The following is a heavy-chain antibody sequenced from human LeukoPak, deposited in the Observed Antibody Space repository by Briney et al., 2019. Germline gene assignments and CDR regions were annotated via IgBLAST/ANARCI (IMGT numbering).Heavy chain of an antibody. J-gene: IGHJ4*02. D-gene: IGHD6-19*01. V-gene: IGHV3-9*01. CDR2: ISWNSGSI. CDR1: GFTFSNYA. Sequence: GGSLRLSCAASGFTFSNYAMTWVRQAPGKGLEWVSGISWNSGSIGYADSVKGRFTISRDNAKNSLYLQMNSLRAEDTAVYYCAKGPLIEVAGTTWDYWGQGTLVTVSP. CDR3: AKGPLIEVAGTTWDY.